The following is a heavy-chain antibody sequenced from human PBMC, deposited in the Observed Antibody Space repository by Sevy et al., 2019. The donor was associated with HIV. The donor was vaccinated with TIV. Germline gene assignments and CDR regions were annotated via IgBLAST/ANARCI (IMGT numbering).Heavy chain of an antibody. D-gene: IGHD3-10*01. CDR2: IYYNGHI. V-gene: IGHV4-59*08. CDR3: ARHSHGSGTYYVPFDY. J-gene: IGHJ4*02. Sequence: SETLSLTCTVSGGSITSLYWNWIRQPPGKGLEWIANIYYNGHINYNPSLKSRVTLSLDTSKNQFSLRLSSVTAADTAVYYCARHSHGSGTYYVPFDYWGQGTLVTVSS. CDR1: GGSITSLY.